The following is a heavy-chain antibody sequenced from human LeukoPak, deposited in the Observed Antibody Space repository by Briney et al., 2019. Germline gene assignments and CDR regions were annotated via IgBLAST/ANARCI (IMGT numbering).Heavy chain of an antibody. CDR2: ISSNGGST. CDR3: AKNRITVAGTSGY. Sequence: GGSLRLSCSASGFTFSSYAMHWVRQAPGKGLEYVSAISSNGGSTYYADSVKGRFTISRDNSKNTLYLQMNSLRAEDTAVYYCAKNRITVAGTSGYWGQGTLVTVSS. D-gene: IGHD6-19*01. V-gene: IGHV3-64*04. J-gene: IGHJ4*02. CDR1: GFTFSSYA.